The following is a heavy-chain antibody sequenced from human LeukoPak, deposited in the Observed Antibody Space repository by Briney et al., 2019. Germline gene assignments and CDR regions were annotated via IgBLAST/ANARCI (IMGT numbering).Heavy chain of an antibody. D-gene: IGHD4-17*01. J-gene: IGHJ4*02. CDR1: GGSISSYY. V-gene: IGHV4-39*02. CDR2: IYYSGST. Sequence: SSETLSLTCTVSGGSISSYYWGWIRQPPGKGLEWIGSIYYSGSTYYNPSLKSRVTISVDTSKNQFSLKLSSVTAADTAVYYCARDVYGDYYFDYWGQGTLVTVSS. CDR3: ARDVYGDYYFDY.